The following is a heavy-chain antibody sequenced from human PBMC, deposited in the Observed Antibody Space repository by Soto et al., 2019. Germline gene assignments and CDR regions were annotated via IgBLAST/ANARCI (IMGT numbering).Heavy chain of an antibody. Sequence: PSETLSLTCAVSGGSISGSTYSWSWIRQPPGKGLEWIGYIYDSGNTNYNPSLESRVTISVDTSRNRFSLNLTSATAADTAVYYCARKGAAASYAHYYMDVWGRGTAVTVSS. J-gene: IGHJ6*03. CDR2: IYDSGNT. D-gene: IGHD6-13*01. CDR3: ARKGAAASYAHYYMDV. V-gene: IGHV4-30-2*02. CDR1: GGSISGSTYS.